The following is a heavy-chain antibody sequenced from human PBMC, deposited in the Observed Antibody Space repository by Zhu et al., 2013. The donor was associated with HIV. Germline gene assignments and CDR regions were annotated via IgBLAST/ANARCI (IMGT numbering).Heavy chain of an antibody. Sequence: QVQLVQSGAEVKKPGSSVKVSCKASGGTFSSYAISWVRQAPGQGLEWMGGIIPIFGTANYAQKFQGRVTITADKSTSTAYMELSSLRSEDTAVYYCARGLIVVVVAATRGRLGHYYYYGMDVWGQGTTVTVSS. V-gene: IGHV1-69*06. CDR3: ARGLIVVVVAATRGRLGHYYYYGMDV. J-gene: IGHJ6*02. CDR1: GGTFSSYA. D-gene: IGHD2-15*01. CDR2: IIPIFGTA.